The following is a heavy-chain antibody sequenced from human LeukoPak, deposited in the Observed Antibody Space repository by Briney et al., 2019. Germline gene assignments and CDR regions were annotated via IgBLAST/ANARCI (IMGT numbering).Heavy chain of an antibody. D-gene: IGHD6-6*01. CDR2: IYSGGST. CDR1: GFTVSSNY. V-gene: IGHV3-53*01. J-gene: IGHJ4*02. CDR3: AKDGGEYSSSSDYFDN. Sequence: PGGSLRLSCAASGFTVSSNYMSWVRQAPGKGLEWVSVIYSGGSTYYADSVKGRFTISRDNSKNTLYLQMNSLRAEDTAVYYCAKDGGEYSSSSDYFDNWGQGTLVTVSS.